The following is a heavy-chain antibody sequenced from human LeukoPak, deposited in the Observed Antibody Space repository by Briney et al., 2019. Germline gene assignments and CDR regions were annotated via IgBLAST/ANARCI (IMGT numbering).Heavy chain of an antibody. CDR3: AREVTHDY. CDR2: ISSSSSYI. Sequence: GGSLRLSCAASGFTFSSSAMSWVRQAPGKGLEWVSSISSSSSYIYYADSVKGRFTISRDNAKNSLYLQMNSLRAEDTAVYYCAREVTHDYWGQGTLVTVSS. J-gene: IGHJ4*02. V-gene: IGHV3-21*01. CDR1: GFTFSSSA.